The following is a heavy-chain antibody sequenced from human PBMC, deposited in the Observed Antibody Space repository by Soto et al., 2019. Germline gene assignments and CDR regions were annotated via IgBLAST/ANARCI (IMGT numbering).Heavy chain of an antibody. CDR1: GFTFSKYW. J-gene: IGHJ4*02. D-gene: IGHD1-26*01. V-gene: IGHV3-74*01. CDR2: LNRDGSRT. Sequence: AQLVESGGGLVQPGGSLRLSCAASGFTFSKYWMHWVRQVPGQGPVWVSRLNRDGSRTDYADSVRGRFTIFRDNARNTLYLQMNSLRAEDSAMYYCARDLGGAGSYWGQGTLVTVSS. CDR3: ARDLGGAGSY.